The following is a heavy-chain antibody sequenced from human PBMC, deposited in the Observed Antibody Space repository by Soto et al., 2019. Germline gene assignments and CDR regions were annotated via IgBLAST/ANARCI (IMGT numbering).Heavy chain of an antibody. V-gene: IGHV4-31*03. Sequence: ALSLISTDAGGYMSSGGYYWSWIRQHPGKGLEWIGYIYYSGITYYNPSLKSRVTISVDTSKNQLSLKLSSVTSADTAVYYWARDSDYDWDWSDPWGQGTLATVSP. CDR3: ARDSDYDWDWSDP. CDR2: IYYSGIT. J-gene: IGHJ5*02. D-gene: IGHD3-22*01. CDR1: GGYMSSGGYY.